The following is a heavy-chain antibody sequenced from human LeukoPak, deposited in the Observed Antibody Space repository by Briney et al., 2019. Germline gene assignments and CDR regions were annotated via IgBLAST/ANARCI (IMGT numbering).Heavy chain of an antibody. D-gene: IGHD6-19*01. V-gene: IGHV1-2*02. CDR1: GYTFTNYG. CDR2: IIPDSGGT. CDR3: AREKVADHPVDY. J-gene: IGHJ4*02. Sequence: ASVKVSCKASGYTFTNYGISWVRQAPGQGLEWMGWIIPDSGGTNYAQNFQGRVTMTRDTSISTVYMELTRLTSDDTAVYYCAREKVADHPVDYWGQGSLVTVSS.